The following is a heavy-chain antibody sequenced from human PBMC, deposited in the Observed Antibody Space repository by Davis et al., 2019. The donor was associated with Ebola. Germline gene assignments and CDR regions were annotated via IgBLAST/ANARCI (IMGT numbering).Heavy chain of an antibody. CDR1: GGSFSGYY. CDR2: INHSGST. J-gene: IGHJ6*02. D-gene: IGHD3-22*01. CDR3: ARRQLSAYYYDSSGYWNTYYYYGMDV. Sequence: SETLSLTCAVYGGSFSGYYCSWIRQPPGKGLEWIGEINHSGSTNYNPSLKSRVTISVDTSKNQFSLKLSSVTAADTAVYYCARRQLSAYYYDSSGYWNTYYYYGMDVWGQGTTVTVSS. V-gene: IGHV4-34*01.